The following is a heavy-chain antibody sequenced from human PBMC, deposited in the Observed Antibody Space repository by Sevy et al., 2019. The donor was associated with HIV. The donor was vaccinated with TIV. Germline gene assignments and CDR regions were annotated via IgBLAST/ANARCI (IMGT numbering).Heavy chain of an antibody. CDR2: LSYDDSDE. Sequence: GGSLRLSCAASGFIFSTSPMHWVRQAPGKGLECVAILSYDDSDENYADSLKGRFTIPRDNSKNTLYLQMNSLRTEDTAVYYCAKDDLGSIDYWGRGTRVTVSS. CDR1: GFIFSTSP. V-gene: IGHV3-30-3*02. CDR3: AKDDLGSIDY. J-gene: IGHJ4*02. D-gene: IGHD3-10*01.